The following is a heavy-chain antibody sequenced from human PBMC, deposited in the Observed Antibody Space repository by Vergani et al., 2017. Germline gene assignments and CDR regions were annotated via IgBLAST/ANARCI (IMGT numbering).Heavy chain of an antibody. CDR3: ASPTQMDSKGTRYYTDV. CDR1: GFTFSKYW. D-gene: IGHD3-16*02. Sequence: EVQLVESGGGLVQPGGSLRLSCAASGFTFSKYWMTWVRQAPGKGLEWVANIKEDGSEKYYGDSVKGRFTISRDNAKNSLYLQMNSMRAEDTAVYYCASPTQMDSKGTRYYTDVWGKGTTVTVSS. CDR2: IKEDGSEK. V-gene: IGHV3-7*01. J-gene: IGHJ6*03.